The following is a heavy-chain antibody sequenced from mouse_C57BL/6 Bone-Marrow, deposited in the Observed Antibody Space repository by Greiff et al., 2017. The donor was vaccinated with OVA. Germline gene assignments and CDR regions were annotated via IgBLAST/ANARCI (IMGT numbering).Heavy chain of an antibody. J-gene: IGHJ2*01. CDR2: ISSGSSTI. CDR3: AREDYYGSSPFDY. CDR1: GFTFSDYG. V-gene: IGHV5-17*01. Sequence: EVKLMESGGGLVQPKGSLKLSCAASGFTFSDYGMHWVRQAPEKGLEWVAYISSGSSTIYYADTVKGRFTISRDNAKSTLFLQMTSLRSEDTAMYYCAREDYYGSSPFDYWGQGTTLTVSS. D-gene: IGHD1-1*01.